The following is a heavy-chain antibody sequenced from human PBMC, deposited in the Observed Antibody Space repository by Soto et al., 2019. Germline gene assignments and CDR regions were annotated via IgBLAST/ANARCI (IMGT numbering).Heavy chain of an antibody. CDR3: ARWVSGGNEILDH. D-gene: IGHD5-12*01. CDR1: GFTFSTYS. Sequence: EVQLLEAGGGLVQPGGSLRISCAASGFTFSTYSMNWVRQAPGKGLEWVSYITGSSGTIYYADSVKGRFTISRDDAKNSLFLQMNSLRDEDTAVYYFARWVSGGNEILDHWGQGTLVTASS. J-gene: IGHJ4*02. CDR2: ITGSSGTI. V-gene: IGHV3-48*02.